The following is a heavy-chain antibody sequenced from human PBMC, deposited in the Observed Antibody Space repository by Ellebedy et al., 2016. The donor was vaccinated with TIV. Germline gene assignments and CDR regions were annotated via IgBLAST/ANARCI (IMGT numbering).Heavy chain of an antibody. Sequence: PGGSLRLSCDASGFIFSTYGMHWVRQAPGKGLEWVAFIWYDGGNKYYADSVKGRFTISRDNSKNTLYLQMNNLGAEDTAVFYCARNRHVERGDCLDYWGQGTLVTVSS. J-gene: IGHJ4*02. D-gene: IGHD2-21*02. V-gene: IGHV3-33*01. CDR3: ARNRHVERGDCLDY. CDR2: IWYDGGNK. CDR1: GFIFSTYG.